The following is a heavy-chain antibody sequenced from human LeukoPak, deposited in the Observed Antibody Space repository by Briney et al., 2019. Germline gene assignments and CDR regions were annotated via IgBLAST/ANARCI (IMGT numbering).Heavy chain of an antibody. CDR3: GAAAGTWYFDL. V-gene: IGHV4-31*03. Sequence: SETLSLTCTVSGGSISSGGYYWSWIRQHPGKGLEWIGYIYYSGSTYYNPSLKNRVTISVDTSKNQFSLKLSSVTAADTAVYYCGAAAGTWYFDLWGRGTLVTVSS. CDR2: IYYSGST. J-gene: IGHJ2*01. CDR1: GGSISSGGYY. D-gene: IGHD6-13*01.